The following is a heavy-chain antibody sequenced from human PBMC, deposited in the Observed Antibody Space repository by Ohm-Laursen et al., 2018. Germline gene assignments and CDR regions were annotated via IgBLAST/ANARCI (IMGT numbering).Heavy chain of an antibody. V-gene: IGHV3-30*18. D-gene: IGHD2-2*01. CDR3: AKEYLSLYYFDY. CDR1: GFTLSSYG. J-gene: IGHJ4*02. CDR2: ISYDGSNK. Sequence: SLRLSCSASGFTLSSYGMHWVRQAPGKGLEWVAVISYDGSNKYYADSVKGRFTISRDNSKNTLYLQMNSLRAEDTAVYYCAKEYLSLYYFDYWGQGTLVTVSS.